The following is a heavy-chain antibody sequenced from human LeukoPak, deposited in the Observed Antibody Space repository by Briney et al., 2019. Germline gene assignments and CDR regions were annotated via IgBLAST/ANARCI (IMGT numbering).Heavy chain of an antibody. D-gene: IGHD3-10*01. CDR2: FDPEDGET. CDR3: ATVGSASRVAKDGPDDY. CDR1: VYTLTQLS. V-gene: IGHV1-24*01. Sequence: ASEKVSCKVSVYTLTQLSIHWVRQPPAKKLEWMGGFDPEDGETIYAQKFQGRVTMTEVTSTDTAYMEVSSLRSEDKAVYYCATVGSASRVAKDGPDDYWGQGNLVIVSS. J-gene: IGHJ4*02.